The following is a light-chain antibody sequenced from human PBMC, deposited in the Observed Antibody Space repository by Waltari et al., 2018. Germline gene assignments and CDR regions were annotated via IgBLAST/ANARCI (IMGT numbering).Light chain of an antibody. CDR3: QQYDGSVVT. V-gene: IGKV3-20*01. Sequence: EIVLTQPPGTLSLSPGERVILSCRPSQIITGSWLTLYLQKPGQVPTLLIYGASTRAPGSPARCSGGGSGADVTLTISRLEPEDSAVYYCQQYDGSVVTFGGGTKVEIK. J-gene: IGKJ4*01. CDR1: QIITGSW. CDR2: GAS.